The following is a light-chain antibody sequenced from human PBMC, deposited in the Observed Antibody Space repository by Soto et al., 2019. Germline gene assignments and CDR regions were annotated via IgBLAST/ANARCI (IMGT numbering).Light chain of an antibody. CDR3: RSYTSSSTLML. CDR2: EVR. CDR1: SSDVGGYNY. J-gene: IGLJ2*01. V-gene: IGLV2-14*01. Sequence: QSALTQPASVSGSPGQSITISCTGTSSDVGGYNYVSWYQQHPGKAPKLMIYEVRNRPSGVSNRFSGSKSGNTASLTISGLQAEDEADYYCRSYTSSSTLMLFGGGTKLTVL.